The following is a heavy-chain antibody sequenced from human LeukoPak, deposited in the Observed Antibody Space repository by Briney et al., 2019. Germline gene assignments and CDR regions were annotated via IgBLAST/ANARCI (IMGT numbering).Heavy chain of an antibody. J-gene: IGHJ4*02. CDR3: ARVSSARYCSGGSCPIRVYYFDY. CDR2: IYYIGST. V-gene: IGHV4-31*03. CDR1: GGSISSGGYY. D-gene: IGHD2-15*01. Sequence: PSQTLSLTCTVSGGSISSGGYYWSWIRQHPGRGREWIGYIYYIGSTYYNPSLKARVTISVDMSKNLFSLNLIAVTAAHCDFDVCARVSSARYCSGGSCPIRVYYFDYWGQGTLVTVSS.